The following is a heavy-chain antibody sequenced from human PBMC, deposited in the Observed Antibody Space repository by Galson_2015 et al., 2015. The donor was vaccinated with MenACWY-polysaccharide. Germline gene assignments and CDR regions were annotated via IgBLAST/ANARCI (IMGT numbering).Heavy chain of an antibody. CDR1: GFTFSSYV. CDR2: ITDSGSST. V-gene: IGHV3-23*01. J-gene: IGHJ5*02. CDR3: AKGGREVYNWLDP. D-gene: IGHD3-10*01. Sequence: SLRLSCAVSGFTFSSYVMSWVRQAPGRGLEWVSSITDSGSSTYYVDSVKGRFTISRDNSKNTLFLQMNSLRADDTAVYYCAKGGREVYNWLDPSGQGALVTVSS.